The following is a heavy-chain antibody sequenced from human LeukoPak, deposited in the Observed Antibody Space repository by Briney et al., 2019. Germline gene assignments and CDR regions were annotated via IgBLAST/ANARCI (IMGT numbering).Heavy chain of an antibody. CDR3: ARGEVRRAVAGYFDY. CDR2: ISGYNGNT. J-gene: IGHJ4*02. V-gene: IGHV1-18*01. D-gene: IGHD6-19*01. CDR1: GYSFSSYG. Sequence: GASVKVSCTASGYSFSSYGISWVRQAPGQGLEWMGWISGYNGNTNYAQKLQSRVTMTTDTSTSTAYMELRSLRSDDTAVYYCARGEVRRAVAGYFDYWGQGTLVTVSS.